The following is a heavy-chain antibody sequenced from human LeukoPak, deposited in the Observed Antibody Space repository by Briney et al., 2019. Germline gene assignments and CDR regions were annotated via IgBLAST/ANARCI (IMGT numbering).Heavy chain of an antibody. D-gene: IGHD6-19*01. J-gene: IGHJ4*02. CDR3: AKDQGTGFSDFDY. CDR1: GFTFSSSA. CDR2: ISVFESHK. V-gene: IGHV3-30*18. Sequence: GGSLRLSCAASGFTFSSSAMHWVRQAPGKGLEWVAVISVFESHKYYADFVRGRFTLSRDNSKNTLYLQMNSLTTEDTAVYYCAKDQGTGFSDFDYWGQGTLVTVSS.